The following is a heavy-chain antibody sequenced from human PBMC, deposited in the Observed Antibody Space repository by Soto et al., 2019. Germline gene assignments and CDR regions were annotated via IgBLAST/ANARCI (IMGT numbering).Heavy chain of an antibody. V-gene: IGHV4-4*07. D-gene: IGHD1-1*01. CDR1: GDSINNYY. J-gene: IGHJ4*02. CDR3: ARGGTRSADLPTY. Sequence: VRLQESGPGLVEPSETLSLTCSVSGDSINNYYWSWIRQPAGKGLEWIGRIYSSGSANYNPSLKTRGTMSVDTSKNQVFLSVTSVTAADTAVYFCARGGTRSADLPTYCGQGIQVIVSS. CDR2: IYSSGSA.